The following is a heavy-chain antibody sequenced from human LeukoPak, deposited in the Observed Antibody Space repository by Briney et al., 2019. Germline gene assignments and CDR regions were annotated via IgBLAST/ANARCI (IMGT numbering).Heavy chain of an antibody. J-gene: IGHJ4*02. D-gene: IGHD6-13*01. V-gene: IGHV4-4*07. CDR2: IYTSGSA. CDR1: GGSISSYY. CDR3: ARDRSSSWYGVNFDY. Sequence: SETLSLTCTVSGGSISSYYWNWIRQPAGKGLEWIGRIYTSGSANYSPSLKSRVTMSVDTSKNQFSLKLSSVTAADTAVYYCARDRSSSWYGVNFDYWGQGTLVTVSS.